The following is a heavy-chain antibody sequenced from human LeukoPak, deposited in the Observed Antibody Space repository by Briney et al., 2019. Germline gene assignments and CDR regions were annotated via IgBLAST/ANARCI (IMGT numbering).Heavy chain of an antibody. CDR2: IIPIFGTA. D-gene: IGHD1-7*01. J-gene: IGHJ4*02. CDR3: ASRFYNWNYYYFDY. V-gene: IGHV1-69*01. CDR1: GGTFSGYA. Sequence: SVKVSCXASGGTFSGYAISWVRQAPGQGLEWMGGIIPIFGTANYAQKFQGRVTITADESTSTAYMELSSLRSEDTAVYYCASRFYNWNYYYFDYWGQGALVTVSS.